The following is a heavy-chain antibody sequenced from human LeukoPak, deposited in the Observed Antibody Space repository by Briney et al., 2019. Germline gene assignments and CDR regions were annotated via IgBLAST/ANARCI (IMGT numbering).Heavy chain of an antibody. CDR2: IDPGDSDS. J-gene: IGHJ4*02. D-gene: IGHD5-24*01. Sequence: GESLKISCKGSGYSFTSYWIGWVRQMSGKGLEWMGIIDPGDSDSNYSPSFQGQVPISAPQSISTAYLQWSSLKASDTAMYYCARSCRDGYRDFDYWGQGTLVTVSS. CDR1: GYSFTSYW. CDR3: ARSCRDGYRDFDY. V-gene: IGHV5-51*01.